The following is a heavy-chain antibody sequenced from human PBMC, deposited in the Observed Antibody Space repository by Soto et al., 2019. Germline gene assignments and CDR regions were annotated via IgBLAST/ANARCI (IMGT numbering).Heavy chain of an antibody. J-gene: IGHJ5*02. D-gene: IGHD2-2*01. Sequence: PSETLSLTCTVSGGSISSYYWSWIRQPPGKGLEWMGYINYSGSNNYNPSHKSRVTISVDTSKNQFSLKLSSVTAADTAVYYCARRYCSSTSCYNWFDPWGQGTLVTVSS. CDR1: GGSISSYY. V-gene: IGHV4-59*08. CDR2: INYSGSN. CDR3: ARRYCSSTSCYNWFDP.